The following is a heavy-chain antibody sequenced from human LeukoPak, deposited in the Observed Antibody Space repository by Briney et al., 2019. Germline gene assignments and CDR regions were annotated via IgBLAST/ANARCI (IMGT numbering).Heavy chain of an antibody. CDR1: GYTFTSYG. V-gene: IGHV1-18*01. CDR3: ASPGYCSGGSCYSDDAFDI. CDR2: ISAYNGNT. J-gene: IGHJ3*02. Sequence: GASVKVSCKASGYTFTSYGISWVRQAPGQGLEWMGWISAYNGNTNYAQKLQGRVTMTTDTSTSTAYMELRSLRSDDTAVYYCASPGYCSGGSCYSDDAFDIWGQGTMVTVSS. D-gene: IGHD2-15*01.